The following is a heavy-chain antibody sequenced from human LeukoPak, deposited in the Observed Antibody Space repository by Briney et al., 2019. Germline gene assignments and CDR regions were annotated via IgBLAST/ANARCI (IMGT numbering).Heavy chain of an antibody. CDR2: IRYDGSKK. V-gene: IGHV3-30*02. CDR1: GFTFSAYG. D-gene: IGHD2-2*02. J-gene: IGHJ4*02. CDR3: AREDVVVPAAIDY. Sequence: GESLRLSCAASGFTFSAYGMDWVRQAPGKGLEWVAFIRYDGSKKYYADSVKGRLTISRDNSKSTLYLQMNSLRAEDTAVYYCAREDVVVPAAIDYWGQGTLVTVSS.